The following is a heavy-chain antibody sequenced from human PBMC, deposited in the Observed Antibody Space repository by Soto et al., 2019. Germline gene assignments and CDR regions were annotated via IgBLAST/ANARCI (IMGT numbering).Heavy chain of an antibody. Sequence: SGPTLVNPTQILTLTCTFSGFSLSTSGMCVSWIRQPPGKALEWLALIDWDDDKYYSTSLKTRLTISKDTSKNQVVLTMTNMDPVDTATYYCARINSMVRGVKCGMDVWGQGTTVTVSS. D-gene: IGHD3-10*01. J-gene: IGHJ6*02. V-gene: IGHV2-70*01. CDR3: ARINSMVRGVKCGMDV. CDR1: GFSLSTSGMC. CDR2: IDWDDDK.